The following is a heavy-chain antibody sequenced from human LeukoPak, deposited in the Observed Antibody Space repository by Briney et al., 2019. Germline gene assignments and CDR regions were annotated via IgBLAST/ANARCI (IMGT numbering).Heavy chain of an antibody. V-gene: IGHV1-2*04. J-gene: IGHJ4*02. CDR1: GYTFTGYY. CDR2: INPNSGGT. Sequence: ASVKVSCKASGYTFTGYYMHWVRQAPGQGLEWMGWINPNSGGTNYAQKFQGWVTMTRDTSIGTAYMELSRLRSDDTAVYYCARLSSSWGVDYWGQGTLVTVSS. CDR3: ARLSSSWGVDY. D-gene: IGHD6-13*01.